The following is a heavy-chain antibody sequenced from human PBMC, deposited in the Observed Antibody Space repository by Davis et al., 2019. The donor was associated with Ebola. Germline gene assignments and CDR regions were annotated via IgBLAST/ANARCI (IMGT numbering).Heavy chain of an antibody. CDR1: GYTFTSYA. V-gene: IGHV1-2*06. CDR3: ASPSKLLWFGESFDY. Sequence: AASVKVSCKASGYTFTSYAMHWVRQAPGQGLEWMGRINPHSGGTMYAQKFQGRVTMTRDTSISTAYMELSRLRSDDTAVYYCASPSKLLWFGESFDYWGQGTLVTVSS. D-gene: IGHD3-10*01. CDR2: INPHSGGT. J-gene: IGHJ4*02.